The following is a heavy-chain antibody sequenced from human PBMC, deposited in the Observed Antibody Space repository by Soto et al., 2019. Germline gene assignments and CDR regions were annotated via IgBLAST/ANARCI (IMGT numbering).Heavy chain of an antibody. CDR1: GFTFSSYG. J-gene: IGHJ4*02. CDR3: AKMLPLSITESSRSKGLYCSSTSCPEYYFDS. CDR2: ISYDGSNK. V-gene: IGHV3-30*18. D-gene: IGHD2-2*01. Sequence: GGSLRLSCAASGFTFSSYGMHWVRQAPGKGLEWVAVISYDGSNKYYADSVKGRFTISRDNSKNTLYLQMNSLRAEDTAVYYCAKMLPLSITESSRSKGLYCSSTSCPEYYFDSWGQGTLVTVSS.